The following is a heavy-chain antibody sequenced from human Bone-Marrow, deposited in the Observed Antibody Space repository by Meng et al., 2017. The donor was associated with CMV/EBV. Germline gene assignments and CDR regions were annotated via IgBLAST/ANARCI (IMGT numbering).Heavy chain of an antibody. CDR1: GYTFTGFY. CDR3: ATLNEDYDSWSGQVWR. V-gene: IGHV1-2*02. CDR2: INPNSGDT. J-gene: IGHJ4*02. Sequence: ASVKVSCKASGYTFTGFYMHWVRQAPGQRLEWMGWINPNSGDTNYAQKFQGRVTMTRDTSISTAYMELRRLRSDDTAVYYCATLNEDYDSWSGQVWRWGQGTLVTVSS. D-gene: IGHD3-3*01.